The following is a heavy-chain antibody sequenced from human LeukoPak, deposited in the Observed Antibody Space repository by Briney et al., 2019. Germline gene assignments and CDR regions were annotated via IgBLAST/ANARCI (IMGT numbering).Heavy chain of an antibody. CDR3: ARDPRQSHLVYTRGDY. CDR1: GFTFSSYW. J-gene: IGHJ4*02. Sequence: PGGSLRLSCAVSGFTFSSYWMSWVRQAPGKGLEWVANMKPDGSEKYYVDSVKGRFTISRDSSKNSLYLQMNSLRVEDTAVYYCARDPRQSHLVYTRGDYWGQGTLVTVSS. D-gene: IGHD2-2*02. CDR2: MKPDGSEK. V-gene: IGHV3-7*01.